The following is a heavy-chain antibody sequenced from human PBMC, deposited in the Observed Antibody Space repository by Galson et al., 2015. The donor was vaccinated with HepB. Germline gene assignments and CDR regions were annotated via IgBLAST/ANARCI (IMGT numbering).Heavy chain of an antibody. D-gene: IGHD3-10*01. CDR2: ISGSGGST. CDR3: AKDGPSLLWFGELHYGMDV. V-gene: IGHV3-23*01. Sequence: SLRLSCAASGFTFSSYAMSWVRQAPGKGLEWVSAISGSGGSTYYADPVKGRFTISRDNSKNTLYLQMNSLRAEDTAVYYCAKDGPSLLWFGELHYGMDVWGQGTTVTVSS. J-gene: IGHJ6*02. CDR1: GFTFSSYA.